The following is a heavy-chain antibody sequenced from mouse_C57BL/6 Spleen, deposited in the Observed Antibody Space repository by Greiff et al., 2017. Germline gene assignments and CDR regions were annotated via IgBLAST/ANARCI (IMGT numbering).Heavy chain of an antibody. CDR1: GYSITSGYY. D-gene: IGHD2-2*01. V-gene: IGHV3-6*01. CDR3: AREDYGYDTWFAY. J-gene: IGHJ3*01. Sequence: EVKLMESGPGLVKPSQSLSLTCSVTGYSITSGYYWNWIRQFPGNKLEWMGYISYDGSNNYNPSLKNRISFTRYTSKNQVFLKLSSVTTEDTAAYYCAREDYGYDTWFAYWGQGTLVTVSA. CDR2: ISYDGSN.